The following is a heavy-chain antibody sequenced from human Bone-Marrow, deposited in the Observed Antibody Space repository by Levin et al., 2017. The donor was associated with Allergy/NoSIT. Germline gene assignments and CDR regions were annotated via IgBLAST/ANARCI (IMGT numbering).Heavy chain of an antibody. J-gene: IGHJ3*02. CDR3: ARERGSKTDAFDI. V-gene: IGHV3-48*03. CDR1: GFTFSSYE. Sequence: GGSLRLSCAASGFTFSSYEINWVRQAPGKGLEWVSYISSGGTTIYYADSVKGRFTVSRDNAKNSLYLQMNSLRAEDTAMFYCARERGSKTDAFDIWGQGTMVTVSS. CDR2: ISSGGTTI. D-gene: IGHD3-10*01.